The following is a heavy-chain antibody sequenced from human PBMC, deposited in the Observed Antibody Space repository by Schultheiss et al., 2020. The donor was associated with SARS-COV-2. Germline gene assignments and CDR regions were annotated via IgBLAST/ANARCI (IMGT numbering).Heavy chain of an antibody. V-gene: IGHV3-15*01. CDR1: GFTFSNAW. CDR2: IKSKTDGGTT. Sequence: GGSLRLSCAASGFTFSNAWMSWVRQAPGKGLEWVGRIKSKTDGGTTDYAAPVKGRFTISRDDSKNTLYLQMNSLRAEDTAVYYCARDSGYSSSWYGPDNWFDPWGQGTLVTVSS. D-gene: IGHD6-13*01. J-gene: IGHJ5*02. CDR3: ARDSGYSSSWYGPDNWFDP.